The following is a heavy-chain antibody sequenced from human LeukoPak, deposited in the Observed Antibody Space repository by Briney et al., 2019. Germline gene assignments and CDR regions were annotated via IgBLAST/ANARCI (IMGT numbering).Heavy chain of an antibody. V-gene: IGHV4-31*03. CDR1: GGSISSGGYY. Sequence: SGTLSLTCTVSGGSISSGGYYWSWIRQHPGKGLEWIGYIYYSGSTYYNPSLKSRVTISVDTSKNQFSLKLSSVTAADTAVYYCARVNYYGSGRPFDYWGQGTLVTVSS. CDR2: IYYSGST. D-gene: IGHD3-10*01. CDR3: ARVNYYGSGRPFDY. J-gene: IGHJ4*02.